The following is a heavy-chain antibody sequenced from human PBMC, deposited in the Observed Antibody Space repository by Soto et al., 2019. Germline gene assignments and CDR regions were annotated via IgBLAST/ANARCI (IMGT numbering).Heavy chain of an antibody. J-gene: IGHJ4*02. D-gene: IGHD3-3*01. CDR2: ISGSGGST. CDR3: ATLLLYCDFWSGSPTRTFFDY. Sequence: EVQLLESGGGLVQPGGSLRLSCAASGFTFSSYAMSWVRQAPGKGLEWVSAISGSGGSTYYADSVKGRFTISRDNSKNTLYLQMNSLRAEDTAVYYCATLLLYCDFWSGSPTRTFFDYWGQGTLVTVSS. V-gene: IGHV3-23*01. CDR1: GFTFSSYA.